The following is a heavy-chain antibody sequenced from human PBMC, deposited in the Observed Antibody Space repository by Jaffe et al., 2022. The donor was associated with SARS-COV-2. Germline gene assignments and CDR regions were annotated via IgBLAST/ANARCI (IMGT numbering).Heavy chain of an antibody. CDR3: ANGRRRAGDPLYYYYGMDV. CDR2: IYYSGST. Sequence: QLQLQESGPGLVKPSETLSLTCTVSGGSISSSSYYWGWIRQPPGKGLEWIGSIYYSGSTYYNPSLKSRVTISVDTSKNQFSLKLSSVTAADTAVYYCANGRRRAGDPLYYYYGMDVWGQGTTVTVSS. D-gene: IGHD7-27*01. J-gene: IGHJ6*02. CDR1: GGSISSSSYY. V-gene: IGHV4-39*01.